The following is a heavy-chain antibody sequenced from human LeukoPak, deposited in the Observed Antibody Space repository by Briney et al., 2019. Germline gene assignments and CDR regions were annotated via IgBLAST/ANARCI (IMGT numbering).Heavy chain of an antibody. CDR3: ARASTWYVGFDY. J-gene: IGHJ4*02. CDR1: GGSISNYY. CDR2: IYYSGST. D-gene: IGHD6-13*01. V-gene: IGHV4-59*01. Sequence: PSETLSLTCTVSGGSISNYYWSWIRQPPGKGLEWIGYIYYSGSTNYNPSLKSRVTISVDTSKNQFSLKLSSVTAADSAVYYCARASTWYVGFDYWGQGTLVTVSS.